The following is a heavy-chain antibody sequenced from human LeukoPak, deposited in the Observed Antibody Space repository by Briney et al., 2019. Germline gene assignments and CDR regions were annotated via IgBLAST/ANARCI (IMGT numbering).Heavy chain of an antibody. V-gene: IGHV3-21*01. CDR3: AREGGGLGTYFDY. Sequence: GGSLRLSCAASGFTFSSYSMNWVRQAPGKGLEWVSSISSSSSYIYYADSVKGRFTISRDNAKDSLYLQMNSLRAEGTAVYYCAREGGGLGTYFDYWGQGTLVTVSS. CDR1: GFTFSSYS. J-gene: IGHJ4*02. CDR2: ISSSSSYI. D-gene: IGHD5-12*01.